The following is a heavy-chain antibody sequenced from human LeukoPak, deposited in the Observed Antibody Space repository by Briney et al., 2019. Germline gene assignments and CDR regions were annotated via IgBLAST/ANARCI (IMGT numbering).Heavy chain of an antibody. Sequence: PGGSLRLSCAASGFXFSSYGMHWVRQAPGKGLEWVAVIWYDGSNKYYADSVKGRFTISRDNSKNTLYLQMNSLRAEDTAVYYCARDLAPDFWSGYFDYWGQGTMVTVSS. J-gene: IGHJ4*02. CDR1: GFXFSSYG. CDR3: ARDLAPDFWSGYFDY. CDR2: IWYDGSNK. D-gene: IGHD3-3*01. V-gene: IGHV3-33*01.